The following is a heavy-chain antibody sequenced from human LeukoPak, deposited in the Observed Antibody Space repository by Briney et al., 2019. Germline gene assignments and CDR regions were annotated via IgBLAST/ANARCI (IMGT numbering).Heavy chain of an antibody. J-gene: IGHJ4*02. V-gene: IGHV3-48*03. CDR1: GFNFNTYD. Sequence: GGSLRLPCVASGFNFNTYDMNWVRQAPGKGLEWIAFIRNSGSAIYYADSVKARFTISRNNAKNSLYLQMNSLRGDDTAVYYCMRADSWGRGTLVTVSS. CDR2: IRNSGSAI. CDR3: MRADS.